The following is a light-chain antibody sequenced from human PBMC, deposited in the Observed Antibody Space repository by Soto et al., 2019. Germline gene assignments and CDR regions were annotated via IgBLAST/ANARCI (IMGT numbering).Light chain of an antibody. V-gene: IGKV3-11*01. J-gene: IGKJ1*01. CDR2: ESS. CDR1: QSVDNY. CDR3: HQLGDSPQT. Sequence: EIVLTQSQATVSLCAGERATLSGMASQSVDNYLDWYQQKPGQAPRLLIYESSNRATVIPARFSGSGSGTDFTLAISRLEPEDFAVYYCHQLGDSPQTFGQGTKVDIK.